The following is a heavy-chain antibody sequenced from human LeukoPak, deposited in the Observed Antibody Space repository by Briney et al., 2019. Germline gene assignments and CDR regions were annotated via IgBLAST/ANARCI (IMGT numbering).Heavy chain of an antibody. J-gene: IGHJ6*03. D-gene: IGHD5-12*01. CDR3: ARDCSYGGYVSYYYYYMDV. CDR1: GYTFTSYY. Sequence: GASVKVSCKASGYTFTSYYMHWVRQAPGQGLEWMGIINPSGGSTSYAQKFQGRVTMTRDTSTSTVYMELSSLRSEDTAVYYCARDCSYGGYVSYYYYYMDVWGKGTTVTVSS. V-gene: IGHV1-46*01. CDR2: INPSGGST.